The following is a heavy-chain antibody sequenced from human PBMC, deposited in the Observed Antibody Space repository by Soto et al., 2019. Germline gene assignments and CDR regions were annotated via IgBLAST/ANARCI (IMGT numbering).Heavy chain of an antibody. Sequence: ASVNVSCKASGYTFTSYDINWVRQATGQGLEWMGWMNPNSGNTGYAQKFQGRVTMTRNTSISTAYMELSSLGSEDTAVYYCARPYYYGSGNAYNWFDPWGQGTLVTVSS. V-gene: IGHV1-8*01. J-gene: IGHJ5*02. D-gene: IGHD3-10*01. CDR3: ARPYYYGSGNAYNWFDP. CDR1: GYTFTSYD. CDR2: MNPNSGNT.